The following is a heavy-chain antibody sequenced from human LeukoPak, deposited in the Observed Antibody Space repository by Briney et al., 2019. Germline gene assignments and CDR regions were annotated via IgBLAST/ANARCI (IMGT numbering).Heavy chain of an antibody. CDR3: ARGGGVEAAMALDY. V-gene: IGHV3-33*01. J-gene: IGHJ4*02. D-gene: IGHD5-18*01. Sequence: PGGSLRLPCAASGFTFNIYAMHWVRQAPGQGLEWVAIIYYDGSVKYYADSVKGRFTISRDSSKNTLYLLMNRLRADDTAVYYCARGGGVEAAMALDYWGQGTLVAVSS. CDR1: GFTFNIYA. CDR2: IYYDGSVK.